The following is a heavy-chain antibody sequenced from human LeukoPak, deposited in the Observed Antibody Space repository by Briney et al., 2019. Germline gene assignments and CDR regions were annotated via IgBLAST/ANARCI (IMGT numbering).Heavy chain of an antibody. J-gene: IGHJ4*02. CDR1: VYTFTSYG. V-gene: IGHV1-18*01. CDR2: ISAYNGNT. D-gene: IGHD3-10*01. Sequence: ASVKVSCKATVYTFTSYGSSWVRQAPGQGLEWMGWISAYNGNTNYAQKLQGRVTMTTDTSTSTAYMELSSLRSDDTAGYYFARDDPQFGESLFDYWGQGTLVTVSS. CDR3: ARDDPQFGESLFDY.